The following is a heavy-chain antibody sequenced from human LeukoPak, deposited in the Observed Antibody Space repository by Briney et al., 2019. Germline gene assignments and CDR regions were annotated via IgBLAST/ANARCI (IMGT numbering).Heavy chain of an antibody. CDR3: ARVPNIADRTKP. V-gene: IGHV3-11*01. CDR2: ISSSGSTI. CDR1: GFTFSDYY. D-gene: IGHD6-6*01. J-gene: IGHJ5*02. Sequence: MTGGSLRLSCAASGFTFSDYYMSWIRQAPGKGLEWVSYISSSGSTIYYADSVKGRFTISRDNAKNSLYLQMNSLRAEDTAVYYCARVPNIADRTKPWGQGTLVTVSS.